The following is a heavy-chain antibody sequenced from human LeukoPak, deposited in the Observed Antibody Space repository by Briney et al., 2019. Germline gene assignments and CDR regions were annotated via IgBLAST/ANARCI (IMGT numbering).Heavy chain of an antibody. CDR2: ISSSSSTI. Sequence: GGSLRLSCAASGFTFSSYSMNWVRQAPGKGLEWVSYISSSSSTIYYADSVKGRFTISRDNAKNSLYLQMNSLRAEDTAVYYCAGQHSSGWYRDDYWGQGTLVTVSS. CDR1: GFTFSSYS. D-gene: IGHD6-19*01. V-gene: IGHV3-48*01. CDR3: AGQHSSGWYRDDY. J-gene: IGHJ4*02.